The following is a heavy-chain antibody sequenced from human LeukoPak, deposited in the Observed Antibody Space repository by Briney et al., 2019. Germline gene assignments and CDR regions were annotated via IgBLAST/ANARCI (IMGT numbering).Heavy chain of an antibody. Sequence: GESLKISCKGSGYSFTSYWIGWVRQMPGKGLEWMGIIYPGDSDTRYSPPFQGQVTISADKSISTAYLQWSSLKASDTAMYYCARHSTPYYDFWSGYSPDDAFDIWGQGTMVTVSS. D-gene: IGHD3-3*01. V-gene: IGHV5-51*01. CDR1: GYSFTSYW. J-gene: IGHJ3*02. CDR3: ARHSTPYYDFWSGYSPDDAFDI. CDR2: IYPGDSDT.